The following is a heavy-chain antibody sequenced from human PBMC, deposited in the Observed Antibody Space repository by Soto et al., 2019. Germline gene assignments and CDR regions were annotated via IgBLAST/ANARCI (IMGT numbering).Heavy chain of an antibody. CDR3: ARLIQLWLVGGSFYFDY. V-gene: IGHV4-59*01. CDR1: VGSISSYY. J-gene: IGHJ4*02. CDR2: IYYSGST. D-gene: IGHD5-18*01. Sequence: SETLSLTCTVSVGSISSYYWSWIRQPPGKGLEWIGYIYYSGSTNYNPSLKSRVTISVDTSKNQFSLKLSSVTAADTAVYYCARLIQLWLVGGSFYFDYWGQGTLVTVSS.